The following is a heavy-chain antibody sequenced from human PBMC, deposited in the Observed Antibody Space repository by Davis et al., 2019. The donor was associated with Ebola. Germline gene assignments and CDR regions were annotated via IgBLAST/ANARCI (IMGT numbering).Heavy chain of an antibody. Sequence: GESLKISCAASGFTFSDYYMSWIRQAPGKGLEWVSYISSSGSTIYYAGSVKGRFTISRDNAKNSLYLQMNSLRAEDTAVYYCARGLYLPNYYYYGMDVWGQGTTVTVSS. CDR2: ISSSGSTI. V-gene: IGHV3-11*01. J-gene: IGHJ6*02. CDR1: GFTFSDYY. D-gene: IGHD2-8*01. CDR3: ARGLYLPNYYYYGMDV.